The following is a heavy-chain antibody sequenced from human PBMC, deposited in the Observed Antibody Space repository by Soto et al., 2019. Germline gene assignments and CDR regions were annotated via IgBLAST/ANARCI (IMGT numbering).Heavy chain of an antibody. CDR1: GFTFSSYD. D-gene: IGHD2-8*01. CDR2: IGTAGDT. Sequence: PGGSLRLSCAASGFTFSSYDMHWVRQATGKGLEWVSAIGTAGDTYYPGSVKGRFTISRENAKNSLYLQMNSLRAGDTAVYYCARGYCTNGVCWGGYYGMDVWGQVTTVTVSS. J-gene: IGHJ6*02. V-gene: IGHV3-13*01. CDR3: ARGYCTNGVCWGGYYGMDV.